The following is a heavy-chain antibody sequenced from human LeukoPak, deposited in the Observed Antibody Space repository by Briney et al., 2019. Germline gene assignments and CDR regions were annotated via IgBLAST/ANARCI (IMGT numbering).Heavy chain of an antibody. J-gene: IGHJ4*02. Sequence: GGSLRLSCAASGFTFSSYWMAWVRPTPGEGLEWVANIKHDASEKYYVDSVKGRFTIYRDNAQNSFYLQMNSLRAEDTAVYYCARDRGSTGYDSYDYWGQGTLVTVSS. V-gene: IGHV3-7*01. CDR1: GFTFSSYW. D-gene: IGHD5-12*01. CDR2: IKHDASEK. CDR3: ARDRGSTGYDSYDY.